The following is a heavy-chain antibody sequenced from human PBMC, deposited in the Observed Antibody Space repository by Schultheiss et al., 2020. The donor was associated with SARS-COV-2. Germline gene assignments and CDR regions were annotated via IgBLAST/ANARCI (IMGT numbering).Heavy chain of an antibody. CDR1: GGSISSGGYY. V-gene: IGHV4-31*01. CDR3: ARGFSSVSSIFPPGYYYYGMDV. Sequence: SETLSLTCTVSGGSISSGGYYWSWIRQHPGKGLEWIGYIYYSGSTYYNPSLKSLITISVDTSKNQFSLKLRSVTAADTAVYYCARGFSSVSSIFPPGYYYYGMDVWGQGTTVTVSS. D-gene: IGHD3-3*01. CDR2: IYYSGST. J-gene: IGHJ6*02.